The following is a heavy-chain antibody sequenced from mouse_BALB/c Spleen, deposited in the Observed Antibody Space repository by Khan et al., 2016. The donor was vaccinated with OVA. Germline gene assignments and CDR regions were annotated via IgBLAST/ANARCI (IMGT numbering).Heavy chain of an antibody. J-gene: IGHJ3*01. Sequence: LEESGAELVRPGVSVKISCKGSGYTFTDYAMHWVKQSHAKSLEWLGVISTYYGDATYNQKFKGKATMTVDKSSSTAYMELARLTSEDSAIYYCARGNGNSRFAYWGQGTLVTVSA. CDR1: GYTFTDYA. V-gene: IGHV1S137*01. D-gene: IGHD2-1*01. CDR3: ARGNGNSRFAY. CDR2: ISTYYGDA.